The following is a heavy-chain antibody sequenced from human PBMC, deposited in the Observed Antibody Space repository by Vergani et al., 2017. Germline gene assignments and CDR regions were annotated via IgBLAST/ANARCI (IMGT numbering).Heavy chain of an antibody. V-gene: IGHV3-23*04. D-gene: IGHD2-15*01. CDR1: GFTFSSYG. CDR3: AKARDPNCKGGNCYSYYYGLDL. J-gene: IGHJ6*02. CDR2: ISGSGGNT. Sequence: VHLVESGGGVVQPGGSLRLSCAASGFTFSSYGMHWVRQAPGKGLEWVSAISGSGGNTFYTDSVKGRFTISRDNSKDTLYLQMNSLRVEDTAIYYCAKARDPNCKGGNCYSYYYGLDLWGQGTTVTVSS.